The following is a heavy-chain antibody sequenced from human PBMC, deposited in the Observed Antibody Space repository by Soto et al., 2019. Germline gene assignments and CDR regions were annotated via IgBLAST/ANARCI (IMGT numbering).Heavy chain of an antibody. D-gene: IGHD1-26*01. V-gene: IGHV3-72*01. CDR2: TASRAESYTT. J-gene: IGHJ6*02. CDR1: GFTFSDHF. CDR3: AKDVGAGGYYYYYYGMDV. Sequence: GGSLRLSCAASGFTFSDHFMDWVRQAPGKGLEWVGRTASRAESYTTGYAASVKGRFTISRDDSKNSLYLQMNSLKTEDTAVYYCAKDVGAGGYYYYYYGMDVWGQGTTVTVSS.